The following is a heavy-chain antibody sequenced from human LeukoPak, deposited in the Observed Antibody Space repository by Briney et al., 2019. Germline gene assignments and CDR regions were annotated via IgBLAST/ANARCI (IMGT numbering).Heavy chain of an antibody. D-gene: IGHD6-6*01. CDR1: GYSISSGYY. CDR2: IYHSGST. V-gene: IGHV4-38-2*02. CDR3: ASLSSSPFDY. J-gene: IGHJ4*02. Sequence: PLETLSLTCTVSGYSISSGYYWGWIRQPPGKGLEWIGSIYHSGSTYYNPSLKSRVTISVDTSKNQFSLKLSSVAAADTAVYYCASLSSSPFDYWGQGTLVTVSS.